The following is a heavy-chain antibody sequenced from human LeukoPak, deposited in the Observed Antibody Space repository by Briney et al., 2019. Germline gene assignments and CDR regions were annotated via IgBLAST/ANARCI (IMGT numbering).Heavy chain of an antibody. CDR2: IYYSGST. D-gene: IGHD3-16*01. CDR3: AASSGVTLGRF. J-gene: IGHJ4*02. Sequence: SETLSLTCTVSGGSISSGGYYWSWIRQHPGKGLEWIGYIYYSGSTYYNPSLKSQVTMSVDTSMNQVSLKVTSLTAADTAVYYCAASSGVTLGRFWGQGALVTVSS. V-gene: IGHV4-31*01. CDR1: GGSISSGGYY.